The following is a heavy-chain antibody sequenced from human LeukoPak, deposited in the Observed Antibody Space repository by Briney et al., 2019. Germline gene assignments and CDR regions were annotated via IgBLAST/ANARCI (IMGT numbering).Heavy chain of an antibody. CDR2: ISSSSSAI. CDR3: AGGKVGY. J-gene: IGHJ4*02. V-gene: IGHV3-48*01. D-gene: IGHD3-16*01. Sequence: GGSLRLSCAASGFTFSSYWMHWVRQAPGKGLEWVSYISSSSSAIYYADSVKGRFTISRDNAKNSLYLQINSLRAEDTAVYYCAGGKVGYWGQGTLVTVSS. CDR1: GFTFSSYW.